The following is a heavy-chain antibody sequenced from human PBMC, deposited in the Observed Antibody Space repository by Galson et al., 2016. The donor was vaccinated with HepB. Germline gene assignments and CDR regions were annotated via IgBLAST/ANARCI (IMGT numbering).Heavy chain of an antibody. J-gene: IGHJ4*02. CDR2: MSHDGGNK. D-gene: IGHD3-10*01. V-gene: IGHV3-30-3*01. Sequence: RLSCAASGFSFISYAMHWVRQAPGKGLEWVALMSHDGGNKQYADSVKGRFTISRDNSKNTLYLQMNSLRPEDTAVYYCARGDGPGSYLVDYWGQGALLIVSS. CDR1: GFSFISYA. CDR3: ARGDGPGSYLVDY.